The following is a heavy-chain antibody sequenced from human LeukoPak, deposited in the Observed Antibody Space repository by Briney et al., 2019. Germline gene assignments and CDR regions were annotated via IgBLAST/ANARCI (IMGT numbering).Heavy chain of an antibody. V-gene: IGHV3-23*01. D-gene: IGHD2-15*01. CDR3: AKDVVVVAATLPDY. J-gene: IGHJ4*02. CDR2: ISGSGGST. CDR1: GFTFSTYG. Sequence: GGSLRLSCAASGFTFSTYGMSWVSQAPGKGLEGVSVISGSGGSTYYADSVKGRFTISRDNSKNTLYLQMSSLRAEDTAVYYCAKDVVVVAATLPDYWGQGTLVTVSS.